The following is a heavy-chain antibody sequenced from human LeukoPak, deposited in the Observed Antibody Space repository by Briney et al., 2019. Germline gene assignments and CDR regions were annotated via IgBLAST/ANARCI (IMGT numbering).Heavy chain of an antibody. V-gene: IGHV4-34*01. J-gene: IGHJ4*02. D-gene: IGHD3-9*01. CDR2: INDSRST. Sequence: PSETLSLTCAVYGGSFSGYYWSWIRQPPGKGLEWIGEINDSRSTKYNPSLKSRVTISVDTSKNQFSLKLNSVTAADTAVYYCARGPPVVYDVLTGYYRFDYWGQGTLVTVSS. CDR1: GGSFSGYY. CDR3: ARGPPVVYDVLTGYYRFDY.